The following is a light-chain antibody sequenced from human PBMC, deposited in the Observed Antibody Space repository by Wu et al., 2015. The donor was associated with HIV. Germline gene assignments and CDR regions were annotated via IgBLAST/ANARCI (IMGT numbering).Light chain of an antibody. V-gene: IGKV3-11*01. Sequence: IVLTQSPATLSLSPGEGATLSCRASQSVGTSLAWYQQKPGQAPRLFIYDASNRATGIPARFSGSGSGTDFTLTISSLQPEDFAVYYCQHRGDWPPLTFGGGTRVEIK. CDR1: QSVGTS. CDR3: QHRGDWPPLT. CDR2: DAS. J-gene: IGKJ4*01.